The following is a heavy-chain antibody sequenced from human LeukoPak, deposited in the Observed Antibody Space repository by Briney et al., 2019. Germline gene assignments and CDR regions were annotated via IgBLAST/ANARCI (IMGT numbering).Heavy chain of an antibody. J-gene: IGHJ4*02. D-gene: IGHD5-18*01. CDR2: IYYSGST. Sequence: PSETLSLTCTVSGGSISSYYWSWIRQPPGKGLEWIGYIYYSGSTNYNPSLKSRATISVDTSKNQFSLKLSSVTAADTAVYYCAKDESILGTAMEEWGQGTLVTVSS. CDR1: GGSISSYY. CDR3: AKDESILGTAMEE. V-gene: IGHV4-59*01.